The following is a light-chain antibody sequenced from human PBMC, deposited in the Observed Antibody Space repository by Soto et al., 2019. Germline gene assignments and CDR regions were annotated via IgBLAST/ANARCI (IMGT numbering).Light chain of an antibody. Sequence: EIVMTQSPATLSVSPGEGATLSCRASLTVNSNLSWYQQKPGQAPRLLIYGASTRATGIPARFSGSGSGTEFTLTISSLQSEDFAVYYCQQYNNWPPITFGQGTRLEI. CDR3: QQYNNWPPIT. V-gene: IGKV3-15*01. J-gene: IGKJ5*01. CDR1: LTVNSN. CDR2: GAS.